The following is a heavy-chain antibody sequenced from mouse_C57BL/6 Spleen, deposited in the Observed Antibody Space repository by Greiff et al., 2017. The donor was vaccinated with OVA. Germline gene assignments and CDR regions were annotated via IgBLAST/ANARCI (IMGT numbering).Heavy chain of an antibody. V-gene: IGHV1-81*01. CDR3: ARSGSNYVRGMDY. D-gene: IGHD2-5*01. CDR1: GYTFTSYG. Sequence: QVQLKQSGAELARPGASVKLSCKASGYTFTSYGISWVKQRTGQGLEWIGEIYPRSGNTYYNEKFKGKATLTADKSSSTAYMELRSLTSEDSAVYFCARSGSNYVRGMDYWGQGTSVTVSS. CDR2: IYPRSGNT. J-gene: IGHJ4*01.